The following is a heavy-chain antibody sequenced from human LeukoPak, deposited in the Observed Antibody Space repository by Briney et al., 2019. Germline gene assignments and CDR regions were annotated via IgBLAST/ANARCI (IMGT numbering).Heavy chain of an antibody. CDR3: VKGRGGYVKYKTFDY. J-gene: IGHJ4*02. CDR2: IKHDGSEK. D-gene: IGHD5-12*01. CDR1: GFTFSSYW. Sequence: GGPLRLSCAVSGFTFSSYWMSWVRQPQGKGMGWVAKIKHDGSEKNYVASVKGRFTISKDNAKNSVFLQMNDLRGEDTAVYYCVKGRGGYVKYKTFDYWGQGTLVTVSS. V-gene: IGHV3-7*01.